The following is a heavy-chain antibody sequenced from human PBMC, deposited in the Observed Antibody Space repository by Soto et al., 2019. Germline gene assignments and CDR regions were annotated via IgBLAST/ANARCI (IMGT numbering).Heavy chain of an antibody. V-gene: IGHV3-64*04. Sequence: GGSLRLSCSASGFTFSSYVMHWVRQAPGEGLEYISAISSDGGSTYYADSVKGRFTISRDNSKNTLYLQMNSLRAEDTAVYYCARDGYCSGGSCYSVPVFDYWGQGTLVTVSS. CDR1: GFTFSSYV. D-gene: IGHD2-15*01. J-gene: IGHJ4*02. CDR3: ARDGYCSGGSCYSVPVFDY. CDR2: ISSDGGST.